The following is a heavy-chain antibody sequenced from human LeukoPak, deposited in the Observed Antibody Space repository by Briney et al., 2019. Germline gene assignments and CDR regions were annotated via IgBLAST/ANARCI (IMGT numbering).Heavy chain of an antibody. CDR1: GGSISSYY. D-gene: IGHD3-22*01. CDR3: ARDVSGYAWFDP. V-gene: IGHV4-4*07. J-gene: IGHJ5*02. CDR2: IYTSGST. Sequence: SSEILSLTCTVSGGSISSYYWSWIRQPAGKGLEWIGRIYTSGSTNYNPSLKSRVTISVDTSKNQFSLKLSSVTAADTAVYCCARDVSGYAWFDPWGQGTLVTVSS.